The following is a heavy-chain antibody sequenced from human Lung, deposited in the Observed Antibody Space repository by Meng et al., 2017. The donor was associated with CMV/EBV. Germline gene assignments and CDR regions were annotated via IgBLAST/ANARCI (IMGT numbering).Heavy chain of an antibody. J-gene: IGHJ4*02. CDR1: GFSFSNYW. D-gene: IGHD2-21*01. CDR3: TSLYLAV. V-gene: IGHV3-74*01. Sequence: GGSLRLSSAASGFSFSNYWMHWVRQAPGKGLVWVSRININGRTTNYADSVKGRFTISRDNAKNTLYLQMNSLRAEDAGVYYCTSLYLAVWGQGTVVTVSS. CDR2: ININGRTT.